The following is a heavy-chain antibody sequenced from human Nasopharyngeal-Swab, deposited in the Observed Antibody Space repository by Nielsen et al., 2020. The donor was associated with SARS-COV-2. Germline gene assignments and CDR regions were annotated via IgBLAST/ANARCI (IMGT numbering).Heavy chain of an antibody. CDR3: VRDAEMATIINGLAEFDY. V-gene: IGHV3-23*01. CDR2: IRGNGETT. D-gene: IGHD5-24*01. Sequence: GESLKISCAASGFTFASYSMTWVRQAPGKGLEWVSVIRGNGETTDSADSVKGRFAISRDNSKNTVYLQMDSLRAEDTAVYYCVRDAEMATIINGLAEFDYWGQGSLVTVSS. CDR1: GFTFASYS. J-gene: IGHJ4*02.